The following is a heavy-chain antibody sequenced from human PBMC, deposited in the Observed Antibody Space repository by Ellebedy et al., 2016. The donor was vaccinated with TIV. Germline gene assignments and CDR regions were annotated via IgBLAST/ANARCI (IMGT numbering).Heavy chain of an antibody. CDR3: ARVRGVIVFDY. CDR1: GYTFTGYY. CDR2: ISPDSGDT. J-gene: IGHJ4*02. V-gene: IGHV1-2*02. Sequence: ASVKVSCKASGYTFTGYYLHWVRQAPGQGLEWMGWISPDSGDTNYAQKFQGRVTMTRDTSISTAYMELSRLRSDDTAVYYCARVRGVIVFDYWGQGTVVTVSS. D-gene: IGHD3-10*01.